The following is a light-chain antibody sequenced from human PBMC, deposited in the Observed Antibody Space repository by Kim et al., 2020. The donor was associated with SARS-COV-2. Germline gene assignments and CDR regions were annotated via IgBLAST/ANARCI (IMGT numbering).Light chain of an antibody. J-gene: IGKJ4*01. CDR2: WAS. CDR3: QQYYSTPFT. Sequence: RATINCKSSQGVLDSSNNKNNLGWFQQRPGQPPKLLIYWASIRDAGVPDRFSGSGSGTDFTLTISSLQAEDVAVYYCQQYYSTPFTFGGGTKLEI. CDR1: QGVLDSSNNKNN. V-gene: IGKV4-1*01.